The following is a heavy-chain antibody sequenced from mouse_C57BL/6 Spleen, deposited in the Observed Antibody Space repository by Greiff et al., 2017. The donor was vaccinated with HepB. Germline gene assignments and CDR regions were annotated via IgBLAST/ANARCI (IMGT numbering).Heavy chain of an antibody. CDR2: ISDGGSYT. D-gene: IGHD4-1*01. CDR1: GFTFSSYA. V-gene: IGHV5-4*01. J-gene: IGHJ3*01. Sequence: EVMLVESGGGLVKPGGSLKLSCAASGFTFSSYAMSWVRQTPEKRLEWVATISDGGSYTYYPDNVKGRFTISRDNAKNNLYLQMSHLKSEDTAMYYCARDGTGACAYWGQGTLVTVSA. CDR3: ARDGTGACAY.